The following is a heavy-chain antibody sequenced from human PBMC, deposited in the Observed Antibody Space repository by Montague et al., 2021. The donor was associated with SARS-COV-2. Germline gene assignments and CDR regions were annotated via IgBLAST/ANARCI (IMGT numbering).Heavy chain of an antibody. Sequence: TLSLTCAVSGGSISIDNYSWNWIRQPPGKGLEWIGYIYHSGSTSYNPSLEGRVTISIDRSKNQFSLKLKSVTAADTAVYYCARDGGIGDSGSNTWSYYYYGMDVWGQGTTVTVSS. CDR2: IYHSGST. J-gene: IGHJ6*02. CDR1: GGSISIDNYS. CDR3: ARDGGIGDSGSNTWSYYYYGMDV. D-gene: IGHD3-22*01. V-gene: IGHV4-30-2*01.